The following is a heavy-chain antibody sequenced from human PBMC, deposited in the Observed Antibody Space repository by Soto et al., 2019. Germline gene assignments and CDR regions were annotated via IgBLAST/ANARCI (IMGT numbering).Heavy chain of an antibody. CDR2: IYPGDSDT. V-gene: IGHV5-51*01. Sequence: GESLKISCKGSGYSFTSYWIGWVRQVPGKGLEWMGIIYPGDSDTRYSPSFHGQVTISADKSISTAYLQWSSLRASDTAMYYCATSRALDGHRGGDFNDASDIWGQGTMVTVSS. CDR3: ATSRALDGHRGGDFNDASDI. J-gene: IGHJ3*02. D-gene: IGHD2-21*02. CDR1: GYSFTSYW.